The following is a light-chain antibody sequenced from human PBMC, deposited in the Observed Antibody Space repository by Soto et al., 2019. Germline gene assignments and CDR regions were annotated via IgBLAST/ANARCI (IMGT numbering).Light chain of an antibody. V-gene: IGKV1-5*01. CDR1: QSISSW. CDR2: DAS. J-gene: IGKJ1*01. Sequence: DIQMTQPPSTLSASVGDRVTITCRASQSISSWLAWYQQKPGKAPKLLIYDASSLESGVPSRFSGSGSGTEFTLTISSLQPDDFATYYCQQYNSYRTFGQGT. CDR3: QQYNSYRT.